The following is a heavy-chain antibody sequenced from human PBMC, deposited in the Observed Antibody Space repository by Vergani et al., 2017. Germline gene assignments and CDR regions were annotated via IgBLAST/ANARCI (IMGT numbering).Heavy chain of an antibody. J-gene: IGHJ6*03. CDR1: GFTFSNAW. V-gene: IGHV3-15*01. D-gene: IGHD3-3*01. CDR2: IKSKTDGGTT. Sequence: EVQLVESGGGLVKPGGSLRLSCAASGFTFSNAWMSWVRQAPGKGLEWVGRIKSKTDGGTTDYAATVKGRFTISRDDSKNTLYLQMNSLRAEDTAVYYCAKANRRYYDFWSGSYYMDVWGKGTTVTVSS. CDR3: AKANRRYYDFWSGSYYMDV.